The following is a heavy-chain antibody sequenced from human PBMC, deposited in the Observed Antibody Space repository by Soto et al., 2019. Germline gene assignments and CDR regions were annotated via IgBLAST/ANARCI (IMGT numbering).Heavy chain of an antibody. D-gene: IGHD5-18*01. CDR1: GFTFSNAW. CDR3: TTDTRGYSSYGVFY. CDR2: IKSKTDGGTT. Sequence: GGSLSLSCAASGFTFSNAWMNWVRQAPGKGLEWVGRIKSKTDGGTTDYAAPAKGRFTISRDDSKNTLYLQMNSLKTEDTAVYYCTTDTRGYSSYGVFYWGQGTLVTVSS. J-gene: IGHJ4*02. V-gene: IGHV3-15*07.